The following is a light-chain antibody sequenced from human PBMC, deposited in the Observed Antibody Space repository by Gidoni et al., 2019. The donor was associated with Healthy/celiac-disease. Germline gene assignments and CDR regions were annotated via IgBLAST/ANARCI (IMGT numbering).Light chain of an antibody. CDR3: QAWDSSIVV. CDR2: QDS. V-gene: IGLV3-1*01. CDR1: TLGDKY. J-gene: IGLJ2*01. Sequence: SYELTQPPSVSVYPGQTASITCSGNTLGDKYACWYQQKPGQSPVLVIYQDSKRPSGIPERFSGSNSGNTATLTISGTQAMDEADYYCQAWDSSIVVFGGGTKRTVL.